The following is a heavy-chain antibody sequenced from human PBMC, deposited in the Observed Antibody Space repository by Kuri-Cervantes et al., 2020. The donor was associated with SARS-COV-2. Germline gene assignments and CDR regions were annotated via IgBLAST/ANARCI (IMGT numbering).Heavy chain of an antibody. J-gene: IGHJ4*02. CDR2: ISAYSNNT. V-gene: IGHV1-18*01. D-gene: IGHD3-3*01. CDR3: ARVLAELSREWLLYNGEEWGGLSY. CDR1: GYTFTSYG. Sequence: ASVKVSCKASGYTFTSYGISWVRQAPGQGLEWMGWISAYSNNTNYAQKLQGRVTMTADTSTSTAYMELRSLRSDDTAVYYCARVLAELSREWLLYNGEEWGGLSYWGQGTLVTVSS.